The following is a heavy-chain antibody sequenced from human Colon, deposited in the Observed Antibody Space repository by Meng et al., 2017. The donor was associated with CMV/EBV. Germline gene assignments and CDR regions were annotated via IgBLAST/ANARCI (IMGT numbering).Heavy chain of an antibody. V-gene: IGHV3-48*03. J-gene: IGHJ4*02. D-gene: IGHD3-10*01. CDR2: ISGSGSTG. CDR1: GFSFSNYE. Sequence: GESLKISCSASGFSFSNYEMHWVRQAPGKGLEWISYISGSGSTGFYADSVKGRFTVSRDNAKNSLYLQMNSLPAEDTAVYYCARDPFLVREGFDCWGQGTLVTVSS. CDR3: ARDPFLVREGFDC.